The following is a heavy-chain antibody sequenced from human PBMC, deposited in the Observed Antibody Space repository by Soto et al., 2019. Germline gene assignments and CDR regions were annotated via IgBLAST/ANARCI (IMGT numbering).Heavy chain of an antibody. CDR1: GGSISSGGYY. J-gene: IGHJ4*02. CDR2: IYYSGST. V-gene: IGHV4-31*03. Sequence: QVQLQESGPGLVKPSQTLSLTCTVSGGSISSGGYYWSWIRQHPGKGLEWIGYIYYSGSTYYNPSLKSRVTISVDTSKNQFSLKLSSVTAADTAVYYCARSWGRGGVTRDDFDYWGQGTLVTVSS. D-gene: IGHD3-16*01. CDR3: ARSWGRGGVTRDDFDY.